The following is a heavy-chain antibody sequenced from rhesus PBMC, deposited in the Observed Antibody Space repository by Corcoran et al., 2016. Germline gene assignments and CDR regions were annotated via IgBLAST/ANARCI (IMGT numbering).Heavy chain of an antibody. CDR2: IYSSSGST. Sequence: QVQLQESGPGVVKPSETLSLTCAVSGYSISSGYDWSWLRQPPGKGLEVIGYIYSSSGSTHYNPALKNRVTISKDTSKNHFSLKLSSVTAADTAVYYCARDRDNWNYGLDVWGPGVLVTVSS. D-gene: IGHD1-26*01. CDR1: GYSISSGYD. V-gene: IGHV4-76*01. J-gene: IGHJ5-1*01. CDR3: ARDRDNWNYGLDV.